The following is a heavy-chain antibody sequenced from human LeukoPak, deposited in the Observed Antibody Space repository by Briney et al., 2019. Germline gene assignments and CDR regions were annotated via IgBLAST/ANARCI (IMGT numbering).Heavy chain of an antibody. CDR2: IYHSGST. D-gene: IGHD6-6*01. CDR1: GGSISTYY. CDR3: ARGGAARLHFQN. Sequence: PSETLSLTCTVSGGSISTYYWNWIRQPPGKGLEWIGYIYHSGSTNYNPSLQSRVTISVDTSKNQFSLNLNSVTAADTAVYYCARGGAARLHFQNWGQGTLVAVSS. J-gene: IGHJ1*01. V-gene: IGHV4-59*01.